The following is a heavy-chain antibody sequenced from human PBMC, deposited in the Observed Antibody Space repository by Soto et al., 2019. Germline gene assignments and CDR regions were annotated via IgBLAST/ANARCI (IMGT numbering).Heavy chain of an antibody. CDR1: GFTFSSYG. D-gene: IGHD6-19*01. CDR3: AKTSAARAVAGPLDY. Sequence: QVQLVESGGGVVQPGRSLRLSCAASGFTFSSYGMHWVRQAPGKGLEWVAVISYDGSNKYYADSVKVRFTISRDNSKNTLYLQMNSLRAEDTAVYYCAKTSAARAVAGPLDYWGQGTLVTVSS. V-gene: IGHV3-30*18. J-gene: IGHJ4*02. CDR2: ISYDGSNK.